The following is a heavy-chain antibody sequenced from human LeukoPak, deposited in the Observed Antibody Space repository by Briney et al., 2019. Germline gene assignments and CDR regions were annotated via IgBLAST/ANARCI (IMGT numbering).Heavy chain of an antibody. V-gene: IGHV4-59*08. CDR2: IYYSGTT. CDR1: GGSISSYY. CDR3: ARVNRRYFDY. J-gene: IGHJ4*02. Sequence: NSSETLSLTCTVSGGSISSYYWSWIRQPPGKGLEWIGYIYYSGTTNYNPSLKSRVTISVDTSKNQFSLKLSSLTAADTAVYYCARVNRRYFDYWGQGTLVTVSS.